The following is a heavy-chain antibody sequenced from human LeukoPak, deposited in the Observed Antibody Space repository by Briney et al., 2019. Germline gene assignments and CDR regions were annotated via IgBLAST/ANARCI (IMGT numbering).Heavy chain of an antibody. J-gene: IGHJ5*02. CDR2: IGASGAST. CDR3: AKGGIKRFGMVPDWFDP. V-gene: IGHV3-23*01. D-gene: IGHD3-3*01. Sequence: GGSLRLSCAASGFTFSNYAMSWVRQAPGRGLEWVSSIGASGASTFHADSVKGRFIISRDISKNTLYLQMNSLRAEDTAIYYCAKGGIKRFGMVPDWFDPWGQGTLVTVSS. CDR1: GFTFSNYA.